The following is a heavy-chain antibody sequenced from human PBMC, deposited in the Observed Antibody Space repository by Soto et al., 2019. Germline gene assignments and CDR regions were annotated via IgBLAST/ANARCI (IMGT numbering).Heavy chain of an antibody. CDR3: ARGSGYYGAFDI. D-gene: IGHD1-26*01. CDR1: GGSFSGYY. V-gene: IGHV4-34*01. Sequence: PSETLSLTCAVYGGSFSGYYWSWIRQPPGKGLERIGEINHSGSTNYNPSLKSRVTISVDTSKNQISMKLSSVTAADTAVYYCARGSGYYGAFDIWGQGTMVTVSS. J-gene: IGHJ3*02. CDR2: INHSGST.